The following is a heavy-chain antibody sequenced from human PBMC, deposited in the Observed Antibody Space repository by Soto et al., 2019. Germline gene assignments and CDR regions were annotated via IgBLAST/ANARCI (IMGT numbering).Heavy chain of an antibody. V-gene: IGHV1-3*01. CDR2: INAGNGNT. J-gene: IGHJ4*02. D-gene: IGHD3-22*01. CDR3: ARSERGGYYDSSGYQGFDY. CDR1: GYTFTSYA. Sequence: ASVKVSCKASGYTFTSYAMHWVRQAPGQRLEWMGWINAGNGNTKYSQKFQGRVTITRDTSASTAYMELSSLRSEDTAVYYCARSERGGYYDSSGYQGFDYWGQGTLVTVSS.